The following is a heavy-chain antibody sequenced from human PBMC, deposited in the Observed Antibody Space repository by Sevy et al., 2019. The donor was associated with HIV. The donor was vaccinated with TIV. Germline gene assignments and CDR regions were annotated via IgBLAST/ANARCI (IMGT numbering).Heavy chain of an antibody. V-gene: IGHV3-23*01. J-gene: IGHJ4*02. CDR2: LSFGCGRI. D-gene: IGHD2-8*01. Sequence: GGSLRLSCVASGFNFNIYSFSWVRQAPGKGLEWVSTLSFGCGRINYADSVQGRFTISRDDSKKTLYLEMHSLRVEDTAVYYCAREGCTKPHDYRGQGTLVTVSS. CDR3: AREGCTKPHDY. CDR1: GFNFNIYS.